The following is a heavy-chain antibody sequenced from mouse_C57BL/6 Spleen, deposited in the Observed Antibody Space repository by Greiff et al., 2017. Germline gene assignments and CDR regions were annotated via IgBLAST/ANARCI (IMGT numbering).Heavy chain of an antibody. Sequence: EVQRVESGGGLVQPGGSMKLSCVASGFTFSNYWMNWVRQSPEKGLEWVAQIRLKSDNYATHYAESVKGRFTISRDDSKSSVYLQMNNLRAEDTGIYYCTGEVLWYVDVWGTGTTVTVSS. CDR1: GFTFSNYW. J-gene: IGHJ1*03. CDR3: TGEVLWYVDV. V-gene: IGHV6-3*01. CDR2: IRLKSDNYAT. D-gene: IGHD2-14*01.